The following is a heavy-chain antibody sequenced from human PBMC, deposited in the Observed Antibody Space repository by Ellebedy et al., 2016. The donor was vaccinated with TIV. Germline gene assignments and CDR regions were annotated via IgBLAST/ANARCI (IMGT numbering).Heavy chain of an antibody. V-gene: IGHV3-23*01. D-gene: IGHD1-1*01. J-gene: IGHJ4*02. CDR3: AKVATTMASYFDS. CDR2: VSGGGGTS. CDR1: GFTFSSYS. Sequence: GGSLRLSFAASGFTFSSYSMNWVRQAPGKGLEWVSTVSGGGGTSFYADAVKGRFTISRDNSNRTLFLQMNKLRSEDTAIYFCAKVATTMASYFDSWGQGALVTVSS.